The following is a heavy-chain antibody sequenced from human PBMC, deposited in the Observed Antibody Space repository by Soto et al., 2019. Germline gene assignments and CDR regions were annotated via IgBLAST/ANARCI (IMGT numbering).Heavy chain of an antibody. Sequence: SETLSLTCAVAGGSIRRGSNQWGWVRQPPGKGLEWIGSVHYSGTTYYNPSVKSRVTISVDTSKNQFSLTVTSVTAADTAVYYCARVQRDTAMGHFDYWGQGTLVTVSS. CDR1: GGSIRRGSNQ. CDR2: VHYSGTT. D-gene: IGHD5-18*01. V-gene: IGHV4-39*07. CDR3: ARVQRDTAMGHFDY. J-gene: IGHJ4*02.